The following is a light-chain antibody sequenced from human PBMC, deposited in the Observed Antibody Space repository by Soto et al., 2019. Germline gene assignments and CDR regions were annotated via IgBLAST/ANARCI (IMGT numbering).Light chain of an antibody. CDR3: QQYGSSPPRWT. J-gene: IGKJ1*01. CDR1: HIVSSSY. V-gene: IGKV3-20*01. CDR2: GAS. Sequence: EIVLTQSPGTVSVSPGERSTLSFRSSHIVSSSYLAWYQQKPGQAPRLLIYGASSRATGIPDRFSGSGSGTDFTLTISRLEPEDFAVYYCQQYGSSPPRWTFGQGTKVDNK.